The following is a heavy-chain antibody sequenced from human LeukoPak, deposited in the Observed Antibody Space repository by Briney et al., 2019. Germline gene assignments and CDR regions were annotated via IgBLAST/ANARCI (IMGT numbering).Heavy chain of an antibody. CDR1: GFTFSTYD. J-gene: IGHJ4*02. V-gene: IGHV3-23*01. Sequence: PGGSLRLSCVASGFTFSTYDMTWVRQAPGKGLEWVSSISNSGGSTYYADSVKGRFTISRDNSKNTLYLQMNSLRAEDTAVYYCAKEGFDSWGQGTLVTVAS. CDR2: ISNSGGST. CDR3: AKEGFDS.